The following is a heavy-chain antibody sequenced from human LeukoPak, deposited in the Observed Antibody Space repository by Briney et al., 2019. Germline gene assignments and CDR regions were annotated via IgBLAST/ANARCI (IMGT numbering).Heavy chain of an antibody. CDR1: GGSISSGGYY. D-gene: IGHD3-10*01. Sequence: SETLSLTCTVSGGSISSGGYYWSWIRQHPGKGLEWIGYIYYSGSTYYNPSLKSRVTISVGTSKNQFSLKLSSVTAADTAVYYCAREDFDGSGSSPPWGQGTLVTVSS. V-gene: IGHV4-31*03. CDR2: IYYSGST. J-gene: IGHJ5*02. CDR3: AREDFDGSGSSPP.